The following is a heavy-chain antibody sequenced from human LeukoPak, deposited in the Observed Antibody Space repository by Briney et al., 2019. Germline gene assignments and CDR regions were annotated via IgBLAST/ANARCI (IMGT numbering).Heavy chain of an antibody. CDR2: IYTSGST. D-gene: IGHD3-22*01. CDR3: ASHPHDYYYDSSGYYYRDY. CDR1: GYSISSGSYY. Sequence: PSETLSLTCTVSGYSISSGSYYWSWIRQPAGKGLEWIGRIYTSGSTNYNPSLKNRVTISVDTSKNQFSLKLSSVTAADTAVYYCASHPHDYYYDSSGYYYRDYWGQGTLVTVSS. V-gene: IGHV4-61*02. J-gene: IGHJ4*02.